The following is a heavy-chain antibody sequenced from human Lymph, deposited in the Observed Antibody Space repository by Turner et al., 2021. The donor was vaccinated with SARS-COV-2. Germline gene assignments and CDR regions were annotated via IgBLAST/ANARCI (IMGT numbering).Heavy chain of an antibody. J-gene: IGHJ4*02. CDR1: GYTFTGYY. CDR2: INPNSGRT. CDR3: ARSRDLQSMVRGVDPFDY. V-gene: IGHV1-2*02. Sequence: QVQLVQSGAEVKKPGASVKVSCKASGYTFTGYYMHWVRQAPGQGLDCMGWINPNSGRTNYAQKFQGRVTMTRDTSISTAYMELSRLRSDDTAVYYCARSRDLQSMVRGVDPFDYWGQGTLVTVSS. D-gene: IGHD3-10*01.